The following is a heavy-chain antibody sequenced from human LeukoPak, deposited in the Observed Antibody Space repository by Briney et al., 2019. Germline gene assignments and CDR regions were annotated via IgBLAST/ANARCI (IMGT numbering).Heavy chain of an antibody. V-gene: IGHV1-8*01. Sequence: ASVKVACKASGYTFTSYDINWVRQATGRGLEWMGWMNPNSGNTGYAQKFQGRVTMTRNTSISTAYMELSSLRSEDTAVYYCAGGIYDSSGYFYWGQGTLVTVSS. D-gene: IGHD3-22*01. CDR1: GYTFTSYD. CDR2: MNPNSGNT. CDR3: AGGIYDSSGYFY. J-gene: IGHJ4*02.